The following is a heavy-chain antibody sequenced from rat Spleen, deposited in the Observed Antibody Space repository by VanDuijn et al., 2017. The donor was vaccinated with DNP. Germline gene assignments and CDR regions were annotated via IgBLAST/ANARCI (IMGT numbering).Heavy chain of an antibody. CDR3: ATQAYSSYFDY. J-gene: IGHJ2*01. CDR2: ISYSGST. D-gene: IGHD1-2*01. V-gene: IGHV3-1*01. Sequence: EVQLQESGSGLVKPSQSLSLTCSVTGYSITSNYWGWIRKFPGNKMEYIGHISYSGSTNYNPSLKSRISITRDTSKNHFFLQMDSLRSEDTATYYCATQAYSSYFDYWGQGVMVTVSS. CDR1: GYSITSNY.